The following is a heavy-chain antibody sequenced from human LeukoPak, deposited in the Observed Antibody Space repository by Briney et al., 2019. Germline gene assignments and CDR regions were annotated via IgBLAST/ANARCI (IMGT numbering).Heavy chain of an antibody. CDR3: ASPASEPASSGWYYFDH. CDR2: INPSIGST. D-gene: IGHD6-19*01. Sequence: GASVKVSCKASGYTFTSYYMHWVRQAPGQGLEWIGIINPSIGSTTYAQKFQGRVTMTRDTSTSTVYMDLSSLSSEDTAVYYCASPASEPASSGWYYFDHWGQGTLVTASS. CDR1: GYTFTSYY. J-gene: IGHJ4*02. V-gene: IGHV1-46*01.